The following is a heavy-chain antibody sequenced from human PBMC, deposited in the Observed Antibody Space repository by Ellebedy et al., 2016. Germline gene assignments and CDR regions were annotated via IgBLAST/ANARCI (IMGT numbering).Heavy chain of an antibody. D-gene: IGHD3-22*01. CDR3: ARIGLSSGFYSLFDY. CDR2: IYHGGTT. V-gene: IGHV4-59*01. CDR1: GASISSYY. J-gene: IGHJ4*02. Sequence: SETLSLTCTVSGASISSYYWSWIRQPPGKGLEWVGHIYHGGTTRYNPSLKSRVTISLDMSKNQFSLKLNSVTAADSAIYYCARIGLSSGFYSLFDYWGQGSLVTVSS.